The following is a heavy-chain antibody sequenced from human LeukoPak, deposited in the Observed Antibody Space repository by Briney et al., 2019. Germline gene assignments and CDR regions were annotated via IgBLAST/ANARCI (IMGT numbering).Heavy chain of an antibody. CDR3: ASFIAVAGAGFDP. CDR2: IYYSGST. V-gene: IGHV4-59*01. D-gene: IGHD6-19*01. CDR1: GGSISSYY. Sequence: SETLPLTCTVSGGSISSYYWSWIRQPPGKGLEWIGYIYYSGSTNYNPSLKSRVTISVDTSKNQFSLKLSSVTAADTAVYYCASFIAVAGAGFDPWGQGTLVTVSS. J-gene: IGHJ5*02.